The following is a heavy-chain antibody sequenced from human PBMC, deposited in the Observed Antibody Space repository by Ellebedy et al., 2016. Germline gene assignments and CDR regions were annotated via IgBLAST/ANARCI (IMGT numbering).Heavy chain of an antibody. J-gene: IGHJ5*02. CDR3: AREQQQLVRSGWFNP. D-gene: IGHD6-13*01. V-gene: IGHV4-34*01. CDR1: GGSFSGYY. CDR2: INHSGST. Sequence: SETLSLTXAVYGGSFSGYYWSWIRQPPGKGLEWIGEINHSGSTNYNPSLKSRVTMSVDTSKNQFSLKLSSVTAADTAVYYCAREQQQLVRSGWFNPWGQGTLVTVSS.